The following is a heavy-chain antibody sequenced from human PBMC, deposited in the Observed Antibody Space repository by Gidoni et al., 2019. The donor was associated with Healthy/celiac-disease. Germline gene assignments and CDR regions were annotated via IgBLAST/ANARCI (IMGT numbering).Heavy chain of an antibody. CDR1: GGSISSGSYY. V-gene: IGHV4-61*02. CDR3: ARAVGDVWFDP. D-gene: IGHD3-16*01. Sequence: QVQLQESGPGLVKPSQTLSLTCTVSGGSISSGSYYWSWIRQPAGKGLEWIGRIYTSGSTNYNPSLKSRVTISVDTSKNQFSLKLSSVTAADTAVYYCARAVGDVWFDPWGQGTLVTVSS. CDR2: IYTSGST. J-gene: IGHJ5*02.